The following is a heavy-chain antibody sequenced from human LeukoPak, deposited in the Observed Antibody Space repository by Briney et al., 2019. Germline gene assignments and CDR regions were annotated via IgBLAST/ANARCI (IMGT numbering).Heavy chain of an antibody. CDR1: GGSVRGYY. V-gene: IGHV4-34*01. J-gene: IGHJ4*02. CDR3: ARGPYSSSWYFDWGGGFDFDY. D-gene: IGHD6-13*01. Sequence: SETLSLTCAVYGGSVRGYYWSWIREPPGKGLEWIGEINHSGSTNYNPSLKSRVTISVDTSNNQFSLKLSSVTAADTAVYYCARGPYSSSWYFDWGGGFDFDYWGQGTLVTVSS. CDR2: INHSGST.